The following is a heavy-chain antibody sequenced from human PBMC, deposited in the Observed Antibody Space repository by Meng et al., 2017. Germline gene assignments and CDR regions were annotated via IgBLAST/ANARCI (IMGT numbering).Heavy chain of an antibody. V-gene: IGHV3-21*01. CDR1: GFTFSSYS. Sequence: EGQRVESGGGLVKPGGPLRLSCAASGFTFSSYSMNWVRQAPGKGLEWVSSISSSSSYIYYADSVKGRFTISRDNAKNSLYLQMNSLRAEDTAVYYCARWLISAAPFDYWGQGTLVTVSS. J-gene: IGHJ4*02. CDR3: ARWLISAAPFDY. D-gene: IGHD6-6*01. CDR2: ISSSSSYI.